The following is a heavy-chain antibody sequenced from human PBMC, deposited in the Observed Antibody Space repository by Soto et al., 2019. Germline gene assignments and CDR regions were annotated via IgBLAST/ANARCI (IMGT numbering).Heavy chain of an antibody. Sequence: GGSLRLSCGASGFDFNNYWMHWVRQDPGKGLVWVSRINGDGSDIKYADSVKGRFTISRDNAKNTVYLQMNSLRVEDTAVYYCARDQTTGDWFDAWGQGTLVTVSS. J-gene: IGHJ5*02. V-gene: IGHV3-74*03. CDR1: GFDFNNYW. CDR2: INGDGSDI. D-gene: IGHD4-17*01. CDR3: ARDQTTGDWFDA.